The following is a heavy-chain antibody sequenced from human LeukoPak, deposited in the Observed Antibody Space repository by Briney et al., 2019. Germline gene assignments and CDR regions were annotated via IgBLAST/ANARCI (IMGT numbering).Heavy chain of an antibody. J-gene: IGHJ5*02. CDR2: IYHSGST. V-gene: IGHV4-39*07. Sequence: SETLSLTCTVSGGSISSSTYYWGWIRQPPGKGLEWIGSIYHSGSTNYNPSLKSRVTISVDKSKNQFSLKLSSVTAADTAVYYSARLPDPWGQGTLVTVSS. CDR1: GGSISSSTYY. CDR3: ARLPDP.